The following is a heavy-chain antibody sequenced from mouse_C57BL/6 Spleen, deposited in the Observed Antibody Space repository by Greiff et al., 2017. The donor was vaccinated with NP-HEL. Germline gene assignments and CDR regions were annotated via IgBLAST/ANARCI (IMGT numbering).Heavy chain of an antibody. CDR1: GYTFTDYN. Sequence: VQLQQSGPELVKPGASVKMSCKASGYTFTDYNMHWVKQSHGKSLEWIGWFYPGSGSIKYNEKFKDKATLTADKSSSTVYMELSRLTSEDSAVYFCARHEDQDYGRGYFDYWGQGTTLTVSS. V-gene: IGHV1-62-2*01. CDR3: ARHEDQDYGRGYFDY. CDR2: FYPGSGSI. D-gene: IGHD1-1*01. J-gene: IGHJ2*01.